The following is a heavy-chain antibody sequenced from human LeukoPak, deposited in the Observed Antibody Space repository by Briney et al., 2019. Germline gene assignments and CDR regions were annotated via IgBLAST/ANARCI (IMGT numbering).Heavy chain of an antibody. CDR3: ARARHYYYDSSGYYFDY. Sequence: PSETLSLTCTVSGGSISSSSYYWGWIRQPPGKGLEWIGSIYYSGSTYYNPSLKSRVTISVDTSKNQFSLKLSSVTAADTAVYYCARARHYYYDSSGYYFDYWGQGTLVTVSS. CDR1: GGSISSSSYY. CDR2: IYYSGST. D-gene: IGHD3-22*01. J-gene: IGHJ4*02. V-gene: IGHV4-39*07.